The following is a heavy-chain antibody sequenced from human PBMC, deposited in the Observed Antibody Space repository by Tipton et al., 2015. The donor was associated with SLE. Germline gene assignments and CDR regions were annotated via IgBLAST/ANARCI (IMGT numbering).Heavy chain of an antibody. CDR1: GGSISSYY. CDR2: IYETGTV. Sequence: TLSLTCTVSGGSISSYYWSWIRQPAGKGLEWIGRIYETGTVNYNRSLKSRVTMSVDTSKNQFSLKLSSVTAADAAIYYCVGAVGTAAGLRDYWGQGTLVTVSS. J-gene: IGHJ4*02. V-gene: IGHV4-4*07. D-gene: IGHD6-13*01. CDR3: VGAVGTAAGLRDY.